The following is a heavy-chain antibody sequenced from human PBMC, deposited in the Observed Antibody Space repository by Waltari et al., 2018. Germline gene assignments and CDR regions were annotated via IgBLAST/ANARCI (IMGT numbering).Heavy chain of an antibody. CDR2: VDPEDGET. V-gene: IGHV1-69-2*01. J-gene: IGHJ1*01. Sequence: EVHLTPSGAEVTKPGATVKISCKASGYSSTAQFLHWVRQAPGKGPEWIGRVDPEDGETTLAEKFEGRVTITADTSTDTAYMDLSRLRSEDTALYYCMTLPIFGLVIKNYWGQGTLVTVSS. CDR3: MTLPIFGLVIKNY. CDR1: GYSSTAQF. D-gene: IGHD3-3*01.